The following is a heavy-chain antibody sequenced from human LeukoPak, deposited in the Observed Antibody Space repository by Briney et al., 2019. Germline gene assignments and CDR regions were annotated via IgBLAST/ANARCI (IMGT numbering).Heavy chain of an antibody. CDR1: GFTFSSYG. D-gene: IGHD5-18*01. J-gene: IGHJ4*02. V-gene: IGHV3-30*18. CDR2: RSYDGSNK. Sequence: GGSLRLSCAASGFTFSSYGMHWVRQAPGKGLEWVAVRSYDGSNKYYADSVKGRFTISRDNSKNTLYLQMNSLRAEDTAVYYCAKDGDSYGSDYWGQGTLVTVSS. CDR3: AKDGDSYGSDY.